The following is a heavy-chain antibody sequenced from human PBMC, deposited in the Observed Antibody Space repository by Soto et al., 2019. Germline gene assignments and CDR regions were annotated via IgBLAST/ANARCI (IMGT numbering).Heavy chain of an antibody. CDR3: TRDRNWSPH. J-gene: IGHJ4*02. Sequence: DVQMIQSGGGLVQPGGSLRLSCAVSGFTFSSYWMTWVRQAPGKGLEWVASISPNERDRVYVDSVKGRFTISRDNDKSSLFLTRDSLRGEDTAVYYCTRDRNWSPHWGQGTLVTVSS. V-gene: IGHV3-7*01. CDR1: GFTFSSYW. CDR2: ISPNERDR.